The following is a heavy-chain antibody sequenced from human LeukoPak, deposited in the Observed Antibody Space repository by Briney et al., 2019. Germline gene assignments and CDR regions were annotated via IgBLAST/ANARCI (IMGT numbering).Heavy chain of an antibody. CDR1: GFTFSSYS. J-gene: IGHJ6*02. Sequence: GGSLRLSCAASGFTFSSYSMNWVRQAPGKGLEWVSSISSSSSYIYYADSVKGRFTISRDNAKNSLYLQMNSLRAEDTAVYYCGRLRGSSGWPPNPYYYYGMDVWGQGTTVTVSS. D-gene: IGHD6-19*01. V-gene: IGHV3-21*01. CDR3: GRLRGSSGWPPNPYYYYGMDV. CDR2: ISSSSSYI.